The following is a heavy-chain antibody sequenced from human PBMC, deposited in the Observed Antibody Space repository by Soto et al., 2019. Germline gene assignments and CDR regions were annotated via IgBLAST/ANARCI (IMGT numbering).Heavy chain of an antibody. J-gene: IGHJ3*02. CDR1: GFTFSGHW. V-gene: IGHV3-74*03. CDR3: AREAGYCSRTSCYRRAFDT. CDR2: INTDGGTS. D-gene: IGHD2-2*01. Sequence: EIQLTESGGALVQPGGSLRLSCAASGFTFSGHWMHWVRQVPGKGLEWVSRINTDGGTSAYADFVRGRFTISRDNAKNTLYLQMNGLRAEDMAVYYCAREAGYCSRTSCYRRAFDTWGQGTTVSVSS.